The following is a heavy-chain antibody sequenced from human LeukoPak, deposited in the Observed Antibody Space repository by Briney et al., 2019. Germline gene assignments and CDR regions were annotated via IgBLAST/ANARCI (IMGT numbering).Heavy chain of an antibody. CDR3: ARVLHYDILTGYYEIRWFDP. Sequence: SETLSLTCTVSGGSISSYYWSWIRQPPGKGLEWIGYIYYSGSTNYNPSLKSRVTISVDTSKNQFSLKLSSVTAADTAVYYCARVLHYDILTGYYEIRWFDPWGQGTLVTVSS. CDR1: GGSISSYY. V-gene: IGHV4-59*01. J-gene: IGHJ5*02. D-gene: IGHD3-9*01. CDR2: IYYSGST.